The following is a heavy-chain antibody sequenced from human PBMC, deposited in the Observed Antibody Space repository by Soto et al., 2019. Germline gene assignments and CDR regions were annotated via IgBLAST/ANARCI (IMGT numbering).Heavy chain of an antibody. CDR2: IKSKTDGETT. CDR3: TTNGDYYYYYMDV. CDR1: GFTFNNAW. Sequence: EVQLVESGGDLVKPGGSLRLSCAASGFTFNNAWMSWVRKAPGKGLEWVARIKSKTDGETTTYAAPVKGRFTISREDSKDTLYLQMNSLKPEDTAVYYCTTNGDYYYYYMDVWGKGTTVAVSS. J-gene: IGHJ6*03. D-gene: IGHD2-8*01. V-gene: IGHV3-15*01.